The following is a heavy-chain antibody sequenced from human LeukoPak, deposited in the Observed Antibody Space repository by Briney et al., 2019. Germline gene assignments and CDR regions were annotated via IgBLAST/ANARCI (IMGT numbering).Heavy chain of an antibody. J-gene: IGHJ4*02. D-gene: IGHD5/OR15-5a*01. V-gene: IGHV1-18*01. CDR1: GYTFNKYG. CDR3: ARDPSNTSGYRVYHDY. CDR2: ISCYNRDT. Sequence: ASVTVSFTASGYTFNKYGISWVRQAPGQGLEWMGWISCYNRDTRYAQKFQGRVTMTTDTSTSTVHMELRSLGSDDTAVYYCARDPSNTSGYRVYHDYWGQGALVTVSS.